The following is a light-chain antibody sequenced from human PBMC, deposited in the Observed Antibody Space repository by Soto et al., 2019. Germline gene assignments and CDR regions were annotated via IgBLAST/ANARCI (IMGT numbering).Light chain of an antibody. CDR2: DVS. CDR1: SSAVGGYNY. Sequence: QSALTQPASVSGSPGQSITISCTGTSSAVGGYNYVSWYQQHPGKAPKLMIYDVSNWPSGVSNRFSGSKSGNTASLTISGLHAEDEADYYCSSYTSSSTLPFGTGTKVTVL. V-gene: IGLV2-14*01. J-gene: IGLJ1*01. CDR3: SSYTSSSTLP.